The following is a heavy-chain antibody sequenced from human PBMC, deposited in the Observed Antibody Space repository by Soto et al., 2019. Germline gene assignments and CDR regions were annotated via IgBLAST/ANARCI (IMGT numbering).Heavy chain of an antibody. CDR3: AKLLGDRVYYPTGY. CDR1: AFTSSSYA. D-gene: IGHD3-22*01. J-gene: IGHJ4*02. V-gene: IGHV3-23*01. CDR2: IGGSGGSTT. Sequence: EVQLLESGGGLVQPGGSLRLSCAASAFTSSSYAMSWVRQAPGKGLEWVSTIGGSGGSTTYYADSVKGRFTIFRDNSKNTLFLQLNSLRAEGMALYYCAKLLGDRVYYPTGYLGWGTLVTVSS.